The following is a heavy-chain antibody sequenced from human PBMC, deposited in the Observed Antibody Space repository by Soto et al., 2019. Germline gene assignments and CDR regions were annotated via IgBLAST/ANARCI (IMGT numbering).Heavy chain of an antibody. CDR1: GYTFTIYD. J-gene: IGHJ6*03. D-gene: IGHD3-3*01. CDR2: MNPNSGNT. V-gene: IGHV1-8*01. CDR3: ARVYAYYDFWSGYRDWTSYYYYYMDV. Sequence: ASVKVSCKASGYTFTIYDINWVRQATGQGLEWMGWMNPNSGNTGYAQKFQGRVTMTRNTSISTAYMELSSLRSEDTAVYYCARVYAYYDFWSGYRDWTSYYYYYMDVWGKGTTVTVSS.